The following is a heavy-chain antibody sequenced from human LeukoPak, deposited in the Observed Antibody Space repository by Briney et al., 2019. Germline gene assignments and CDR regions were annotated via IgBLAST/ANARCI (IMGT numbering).Heavy chain of an antibody. Sequence: HPGRSLRLSCAASGFTFSSYAMHWVRQAPGKGLEWVANIKQDGSEKYYVDSVKGRFTISRDNAKNSLYLQMNSLRAEDTAVYYCATNPGMVYAQKWLDYWGQGTLVTVSS. CDR2: IKQDGSEK. D-gene: IGHD2-8*01. V-gene: IGHV3-7*01. CDR1: GFTFSSYA. J-gene: IGHJ4*02. CDR3: ATNPGMVYAQKWLDY.